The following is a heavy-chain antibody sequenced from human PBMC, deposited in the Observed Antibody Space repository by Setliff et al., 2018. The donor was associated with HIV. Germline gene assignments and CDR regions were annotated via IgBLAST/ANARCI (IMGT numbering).Heavy chain of an antibody. CDR2: IYTSGST. Sequence: SETLSLTCSVSGGSISSGTDFWSWIRQPAGKGLEWIGRIYTSGSTKYNPSLDSRVTISVDTSKNQFSLKVNSVTAADTAKYYCARVGYHGSGRYSFDYWGQGTLVTVSS. D-gene: IGHD3-10*01. J-gene: IGHJ4*02. CDR1: GGSISSGTDF. CDR3: ARVGYHGSGRYSFDY. V-gene: IGHV4-61*02.